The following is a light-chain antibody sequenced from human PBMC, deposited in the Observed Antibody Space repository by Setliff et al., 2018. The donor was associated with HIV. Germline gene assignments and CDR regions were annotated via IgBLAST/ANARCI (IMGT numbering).Light chain of an antibody. J-gene: IGLJ1*01. Sequence: QSALTQPASVSGSPGQPITISCTGSSNDVGGYNYVSWYQQRPGKAPKLMISEVSNRPSGVSNRFSGSKSGNTASLTISGLQAEDEADYYCSSYTSGSTRVFGTGTKVTVL. CDR1: SNDVGGYNY. V-gene: IGLV2-14*01. CDR2: EVS. CDR3: SSYTSGSTRV.